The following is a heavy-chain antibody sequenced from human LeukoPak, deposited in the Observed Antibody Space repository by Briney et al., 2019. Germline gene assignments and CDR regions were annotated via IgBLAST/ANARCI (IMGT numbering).Heavy chain of an antibody. CDR1: GFTFSNYA. Sequence: GGSLRLSCAASGFTFSNYAMSGVRQAPGKGLEWVSDITIGDDSTYYADSVKGRFTISRDNSKNTLYLQMNSLRAEDTAVYYCAKLKWGLSSVSDYWGQGTLVTVSS. D-gene: IGHD1-26*01. CDR2: ITIGDDST. J-gene: IGHJ4*02. CDR3: AKLKWGLSSVSDY. V-gene: IGHV3-23*01.